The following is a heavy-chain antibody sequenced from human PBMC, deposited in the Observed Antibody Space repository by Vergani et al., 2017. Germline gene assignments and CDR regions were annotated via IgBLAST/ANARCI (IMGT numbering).Heavy chain of an antibody. D-gene: IGHD3-22*01. J-gene: IGHJ4*02. CDR2: VNPEGTNT. CDR1: GFTFSRHW. Sequence: QLVESGGGVVQPGRSLRLSCAASGFTFSRHWMHWVRQAPGKGLVWVSRVNPEGTNTPYADSVKGRFTISRDNAKNMMYLQLNSLRDEDTAVYYCAKDNVPGYYDSSGYCDYWGQGTLVTVSS. V-gene: IGHV3-74*01. CDR3: AKDNVPGYYDSSGYCDY.